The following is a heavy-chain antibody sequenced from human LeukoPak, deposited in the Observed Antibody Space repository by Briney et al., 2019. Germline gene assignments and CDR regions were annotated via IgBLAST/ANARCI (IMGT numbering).Heavy chain of an antibody. CDR2: ISGSGGST. CDR3: ARDEGSGSYLDY. J-gene: IGHJ4*02. Sequence: GGSLRLSCAASGFSFSGYDMSWVRQAPGKGLEWVSAISGSGGSTYYADSVKGRFTISRDNSKNTLYLQMNSLRAEDTAVFYCARDEGSGSYLDYWGQGTPVAVSS. CDR1: GFSFSGYD. D-gene: IGHD3-10*01. V-gene: IGHV3-23*01.